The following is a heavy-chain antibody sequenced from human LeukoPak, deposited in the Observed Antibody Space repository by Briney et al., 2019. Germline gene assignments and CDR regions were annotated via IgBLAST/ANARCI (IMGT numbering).Heavy chain of an antibody. CDR1: GFTFDDYG. D-gene: IGHD2-2*01. CDR2: INWNGGST. CDR3: ARLGYCSSTSCYAPFDY. V-gene: IGHV3-20*04. Sequence: RAGGSLRLSCAASGFTFDDYGMSWVRQAPGKGLEWVSGINWNGGSTGYADSVKGRFTISRDNAKNSLYLQMNSLRAEDTALYYCARLGYCSSTSCYAPFDYWGQGTLVTVSS. J-gene: IGHJ4*02.